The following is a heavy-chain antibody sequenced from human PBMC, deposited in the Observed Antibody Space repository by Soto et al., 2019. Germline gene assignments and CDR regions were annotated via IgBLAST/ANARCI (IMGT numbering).Heavy chain of an antibody. V-gene: IGHV3-15*01. CDR1: GFIFSNAW. Sequence: GGSLRLSCAASGFIFSNAWMSWVRQAPGKGLEWVGRIKSKTDGGTTEYAAPVNARFTDYAAPVNGRFTISRDDSKNTLYLQMNSLKTEDTAVYYCTTGWSSKDYWGQGTLVTVSS. CDR2: IKSKTDGGTTEYAAPVNARFT. J-gene: IGHJ4*02. CDR3: TTGWSSKDY. D-gene: IGHD6-13*01.